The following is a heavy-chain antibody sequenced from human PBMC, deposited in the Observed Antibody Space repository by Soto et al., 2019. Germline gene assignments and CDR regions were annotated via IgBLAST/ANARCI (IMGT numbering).Heavy chain of an antibody. CDR3: AKAVTLVRGINPYSYGLDV. J-gene: IGHJ6*02. D-gene: IGHD3-10*01. V-gene: IGHV3-23*01. CDR2: ISGGGGRT. CDR1: GFPFSSYV. Sequence: GGSLRLSCAVSGFPFSSYVMTWVRQAPGKGLEWVSVISGGGGRTNYAESVKGRFTISRDNSENTLYLQMNSLRAEDTAVYYCAKAVTLVRGINPYSYGLDVWGQGTTVTVSS.